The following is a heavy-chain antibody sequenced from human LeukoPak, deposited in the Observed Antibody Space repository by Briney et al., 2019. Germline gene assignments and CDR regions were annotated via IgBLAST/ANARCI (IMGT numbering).Heavy chain of an antibody. CDR3: ARHGHSSSLWFGYNWFDP. V-gene: IGHV5-51*01. Sequence: GESLKISCKGSGYSFTSYWIGWVRQMPGKGLEWMGTIYPGDSDTRYSPSFQGQVTISADKSISTAYLQWSSLKASDTAMYYCARHGHSSSLWFGYNWFDPWGQGTLVTVSS. CDR1: GYSFTSYW. D-gene: IGHD6-13*01. J-gene: IGHJ5*02. CDR2: IYPGDSDT.